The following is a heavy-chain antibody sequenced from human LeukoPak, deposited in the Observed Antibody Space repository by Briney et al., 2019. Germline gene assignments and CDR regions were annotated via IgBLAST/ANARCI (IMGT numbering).Heavy chain of an antibody. CDR2: IDWDDDK. J-gene: IGHJ4*02. V-gene: IGHV2-70*11. CDR3: ARYKQQLDY. CDR1: EFTVRTSGRC. Sequence: SGPAQVKPTQTLTLTCTFFEFTVRTSGRCVSWIRQPPWKALEWLARIDWDDDKYYSTSLKTRLTISKDTSKNQVVLTMPNMDPVDTATYYCARYKQQLDYWGQGTLVTVSS. D-gene: IGHD6-13*01.